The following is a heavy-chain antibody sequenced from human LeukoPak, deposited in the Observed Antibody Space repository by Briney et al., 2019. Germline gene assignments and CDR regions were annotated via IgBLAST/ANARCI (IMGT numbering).Heavy chain of an antibody. CDR1: GFTFSDYY. V-gene: IGHV3-11*01. D-gene: IGHD3-10*01. CDR2: INSSGSTI. CDR3: ARGPRRELWFGEFNWFDP. J-gene: IGHJ5*02. Sequence: GGSLRLSCAASGFTFSDYYMSWIRQAPGKGLEWVSHINSSGSTIYYADSVKGRFTTSRDNAKNSLYLQMNSLRAEDTAVYYCARGPRRELWFGEFNWFDPWGQGTLVTVSS.